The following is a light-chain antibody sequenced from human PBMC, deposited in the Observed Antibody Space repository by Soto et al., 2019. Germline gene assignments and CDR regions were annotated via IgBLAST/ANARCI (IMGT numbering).Light chain of an antibody. Sequence: DSQMTQSRSTLSASVGRTFTITCRASESIDNWLAWYQQKPGKAPKILIFAASTLIRGVPSRFSGRGSGTEFTLTISSLKVDDYATFYCQQYHTDWTFGQGTKVDIK. CDR3: QQYHTDWT. J-gene: IGKJ1*01. V-gene: IGKV1-5*01. CDR2: AAS. CDR1: ESIDNW.